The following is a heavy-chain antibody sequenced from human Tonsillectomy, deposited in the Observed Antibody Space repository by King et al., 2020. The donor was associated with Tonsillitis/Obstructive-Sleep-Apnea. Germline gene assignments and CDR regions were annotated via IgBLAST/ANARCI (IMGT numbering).Heavy chain of an antibody. J-gene: IGHJ5*02. CDR2: ISGIGGST. Sequence: VQLVESGGGLVQPGGSLRLSCAASGFTFSSYAMSWVRLAPGKGLEWVSTISGIGGSTYYADSVKGRFTISRDNSKNTLYLQMNSLRAEDTAVYYCAKDRTNGVSWFDPWGQGTLVTVSS. CDR3: AKDRTNGVSWFDP. D-gene: IGHD2-8*01. V-gene: IGHV3-23*04. CDR1: GFTFSSYA.